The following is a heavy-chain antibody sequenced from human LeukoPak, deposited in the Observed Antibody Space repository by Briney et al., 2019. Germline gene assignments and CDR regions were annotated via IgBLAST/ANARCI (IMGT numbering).Heavy chain of an antibody. V-gene: IGHV3-48*01. J-gene: IGHJ4*02. CDR1: GFTFSSYS. D-gene: IGHD3-22*01. CDR2: ISSSSSTI. Sequence: PGGSLRLSCAASGFTFSSYSMNWVRQAPGKGLEWVSYISSSSSTIYYADSVKGRFTISRDNAKNSLYLQMNSLRAEDTAVYYCAREGYYYDSSGYHFDYWGQGTLVTVSS. CDR3: AREGYYYDSSGYHFDY.